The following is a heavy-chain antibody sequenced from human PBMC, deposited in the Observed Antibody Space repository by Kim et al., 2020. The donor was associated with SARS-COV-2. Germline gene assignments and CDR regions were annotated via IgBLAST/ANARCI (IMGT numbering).Heavy chain of an antibody. Sequence: GGSLRLSCAASEFSFGSYAMNWVRQAPGKGLEWVASLSYDGSNKYADSVKGRFTISRDNSKNTVYLQMNSLRPEDTAVYYCANEPRMQLWLVSFYFDFWGQGTLVTVSA. CDR3: ANEPRMQLWLVSFYFDF. V-gene: IGHV3-30-3*02. CDR1: EFSFGSYA. D-gene: IGHD5-18*01. CDR2: LSYDGSNK. J-gene: IGHJ4*02.